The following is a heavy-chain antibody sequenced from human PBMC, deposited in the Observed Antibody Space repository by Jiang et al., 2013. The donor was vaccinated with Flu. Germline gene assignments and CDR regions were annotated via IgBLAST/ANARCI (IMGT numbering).Heavy chain of an antibody. Sequence: TVSGGSISSGGYYWSWIRQHPGKGLEWIGYIYYSGSTYYNPSLKSRVTISVDTSKNQFSLKLSSVTAADTAVYYCARGLGVYDYVWGSYRYTFDYWGQGTLVTVSS. V-gene: IGHV4-31*03. D-gene: IGHD3-16*02. CDR3: ARGLGVYDYVWGSYRYTFDY. CDR2: IYYSGST. CDR1: GGSISSGGYY. J-gene: IGHJ4*02.